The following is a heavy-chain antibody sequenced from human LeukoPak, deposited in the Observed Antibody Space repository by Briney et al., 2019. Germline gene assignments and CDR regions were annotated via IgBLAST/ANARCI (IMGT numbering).Heavy chain of an antibody. J-gene: IGHJ3*02. V-gene: IGHV4-34*01. CDR2: INHSGST. CDR1: GGSFSGYY. Sequence: PSETLSLTCAVYGGSFSGYYWSWIRQPPGKGLEWIGEINHSGSTNYNPSLKSRVTISVDTSKNQFSLKLSPVTAADTAVYYCARGLGYCSGGSCYLRAFDIWGQGTMVTVSS. CDR3: ARGLGYCSGGSCYLRAFDI. D-gene: IGHD2-15*01.